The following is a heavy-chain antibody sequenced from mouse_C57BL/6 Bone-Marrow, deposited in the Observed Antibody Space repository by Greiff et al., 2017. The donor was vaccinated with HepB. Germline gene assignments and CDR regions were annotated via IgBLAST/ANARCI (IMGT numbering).Heavy chain of an antibody. Sequence: QVQLQQPGAELVRTGSSVKLSCKASGYTFTSYWMHWVKQRPIQGLEWIGNIDPSDSETHYNQKFKDKATLTVDKSSSTAYMQLSSLTSEDSAVYYCARRGDYYGPYFDYWGQGTTLTVSS. J-gene: IGHJ2*01. CDR1: GYTFTSYW. CDR3: ARRGDYYGPYFDY. D-gene: IGHD1-2*01. V-gene: IGHV1-52*01. CDR2: IDPSDSET.